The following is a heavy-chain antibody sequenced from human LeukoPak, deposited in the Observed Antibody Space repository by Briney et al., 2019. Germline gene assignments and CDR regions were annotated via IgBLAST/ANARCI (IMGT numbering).Heavy chain of an antibody. D-gene: IGHD5-24*01. CDR1: GGSFIGYY. V-gene: IGHV4-34*01. CDR2: INHSGST. Sequence: SETLSLTCAVYGGSFIGYYWNWIRQPPGKGLDWIGDINHSGSTNYNPSLKSRVTISVDTSKNQFSLKLSSVTAADTAVYYCEMATIHAFDIWGQGTMVTVSS. J-gene: IGHJ3*02. CDR3: EMATIHAFDI.